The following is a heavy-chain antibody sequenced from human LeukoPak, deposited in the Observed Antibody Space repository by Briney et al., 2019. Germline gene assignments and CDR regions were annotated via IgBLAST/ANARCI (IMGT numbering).Heavy chain of an antibody. D-gene: IGHD2-2*01. CDR1: GFTFSSYG. Sequence: GGSLRLSCAASGFTFSSYGMHWVRQAPGKGLEWVAVISYDGSNKYYADSVKGRFTISRDNSKNTLYLQMNSLRGDDTAVYYCAKGAITSSTTCYFDYWGQGTLVAVSS. V-gene: IGHV3-30*18. CDR2: ISYDGSNK. CDR3: AKGAITSSTTCYFDY. J-gene: IGHJ4*02.